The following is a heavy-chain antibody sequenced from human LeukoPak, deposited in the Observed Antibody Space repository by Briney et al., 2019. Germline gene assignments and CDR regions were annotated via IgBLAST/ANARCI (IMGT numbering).Heavy chain of an antibody. CDR2: ISAYNGNT. J-gene: IGHJ4*02. CDR3: ASSFISRSKGYDSSGRYLDY. CDR1: GYTFTSYG. V-gene: IGHV1-18*01. Sequence: ASVKVSCKASGYTFTSYGISWVRQAPGQGLEWMGWISAYNGNTNYAQKLQGRVTMTTDTSTSTAYMELRSLRSDDTAVYYCASSFISRSKGYDSSGRYLDYWGQGTLVTVSS. D-gene: IGHD3-22*01.